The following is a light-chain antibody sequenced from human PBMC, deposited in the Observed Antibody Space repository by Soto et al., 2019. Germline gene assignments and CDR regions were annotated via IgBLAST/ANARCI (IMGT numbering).Light chain of an antibody. CDR1: SSDVGVHNF. Sequence: QSVLTQPASVSGSPGQSISISCTGSSSDVGVHNFVSWYQHHPGKAPKVLIYGVTNRPSGVSNRFSGSKTDNTASLTISGHQEEDEADYYCCSYTPAYTWVFGGGTKVTVL. CDR2: GVT. J-gene: IGLJ3*02. V-gene: IGLV2-14*01. CDR3: CSYTPAYTWV.